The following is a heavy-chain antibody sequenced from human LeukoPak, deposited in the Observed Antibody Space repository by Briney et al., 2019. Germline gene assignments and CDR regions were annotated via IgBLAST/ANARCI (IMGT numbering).Heavy chain of an antibody. D-gene: IGHD1-1*01. CDR1: GGSISSSPYY. J-gene: IGHJ5*02. V-gene: IGHV4-39*01. CDR2: IYYSGST. Sequence: PSETLSLTCTVSGGSISSSPYYWGWIRQPPGKGLEWIGTIYYSGSTYYNPSLKSRVTISVDTSKNQFSLKLTSVTAADTAVYYCARPVPSRLAWFDPWGQGTLVTVSS. CDR3: ARPVPSRLAWFDP.